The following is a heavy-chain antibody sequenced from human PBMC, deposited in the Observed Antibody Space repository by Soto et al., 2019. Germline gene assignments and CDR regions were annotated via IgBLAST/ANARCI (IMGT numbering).Heavy chain of an antibody. D-gene: IGHD4-17*01. CDR2: IIPIFGTA. CDR1: GGTFSSYA. J-gene: IGHJ5*02. V-gene: IGHV1-69*12. Sequence: QVQLVQSGAEVKKPGSSVKVSCKASGGTFSSYAISWVRQAPGQGLEWMGGIIPIFGTANYAQKFQGRVTIPADESKRTTYMALSSMRYEDTAVYYCASGLVANGALTTGSWFYPWGQGTLVTVSS. CDR3: ASGLVANGALTTGSWFYP.